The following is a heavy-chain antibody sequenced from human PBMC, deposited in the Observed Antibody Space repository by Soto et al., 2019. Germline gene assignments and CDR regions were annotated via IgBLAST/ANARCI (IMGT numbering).Heavy chain of an antibody. V-gene: IGHV3-15*01. CDR1: GITFSNAW. CDR2: IRSKTDGGTT. D-gene: IGHD6-13*01. CDR3: TTTRPGTNVFDN. J-gene: IGHJ3*02. Sequence: EVLLVESGGDLVEPGGSLRLSCAASGITFSNAWMNWVRKAPGKGLEYIGRIRSKTDGGTTEYAAPVEGRFTISRDDSKNTLYLQMGGLKTEDTAVYYCTTTRPGTNVFDNWGQGTLVTVSS.